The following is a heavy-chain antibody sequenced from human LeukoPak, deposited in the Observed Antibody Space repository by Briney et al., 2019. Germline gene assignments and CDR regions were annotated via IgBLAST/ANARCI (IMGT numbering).Heavy chain of an antibody. D-gene: IGHD2-8*01. CDR1: GFTFSTYG. Sequence: GGSLRLSCVASGFTFSTYGMNWVRQSPGRGLEWVSSISSSSSFIQYADSVKGRFTISRDNAKNSLFLQMSSLRADDTAVYYCAREHRCAPCFLYWGQGTLVTVSS. V-gene: IGHV3-21*01. CDR3: AREHRCAPCFLY. J-gene: IGHJ4*02. CDR2: ISSSSSFI.